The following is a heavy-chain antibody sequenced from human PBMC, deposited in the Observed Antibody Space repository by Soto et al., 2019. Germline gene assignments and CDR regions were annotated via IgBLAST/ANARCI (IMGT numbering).Heavy chain of an antibody. CDR3: ARVITIFGVVTFDP. D-gene: IGHD3-3*01. J-gene: IGHJ5*02. CDR2: IYYSGST. CDR1: GGSIISYY. Sequence: SETLSLTCTVSGGSIISYYWSWIRQPPWKGLEWIGYIYYSGSTNYNPSLKSRVTISVDTSKNQFSLKLSSVTAADTAVYYCARVITIFGVVTFDPWGQGTLVTVSS. V-gene: IGHV4-59*01.